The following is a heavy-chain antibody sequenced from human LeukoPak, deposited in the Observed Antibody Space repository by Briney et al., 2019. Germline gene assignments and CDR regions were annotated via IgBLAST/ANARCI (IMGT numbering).Heavy chain of an antibody. D-gene: IGHD4-17*01. CDR3: YALDTVPHAFDI. J-gene: IGHJ3*02. Sequence: GRSLRLSCAASGFTFSSYGMHWVRQAPGKGLEWVAVIRYDGSNKYYADPVKGRFTISRDNSKNTLYLQMNSLRAEDTAVYYCYALDTVPHAFDIWGQGTMVTVSS. V-gene: IGHV3-33*01. CDR2: IRYDGSNK. CDR1: GFTFSSYG.